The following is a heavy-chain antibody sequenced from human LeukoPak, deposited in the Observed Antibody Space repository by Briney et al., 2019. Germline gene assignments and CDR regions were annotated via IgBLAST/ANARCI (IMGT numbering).Heavy chain of an antibody. D-gene: IGHD6-13*01. CDR3: ARDSSSWNNWLDP. CDR1: GFTFSNYW. CDR2: IKQDGSEK. Sequence: GGSLRLSCAASGFTFSNYWMSWVRQAPGKGLEWVANIKQDGSEKYYVDSVKGRFTISRDNAKNSLYLQMNSLRAEDTAVYYCARDSSSWNNWLDPWGQGTLVTVSS. J-gene: IGHJ5*02. V-gene: IGHV3-7*01.